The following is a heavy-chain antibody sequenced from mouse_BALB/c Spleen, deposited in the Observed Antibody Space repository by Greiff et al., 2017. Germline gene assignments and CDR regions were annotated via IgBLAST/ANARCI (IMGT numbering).Heavy chain of an antibody. D-gene: IGHD2-1*01. CDR1: GYTFTDYA. Sequence: VQLQQSGPELVRPGVSVKISCKGSGYTFTDYAMHWVKQSHAKSLEWIGVISTYSGNTNYNQKFKDKATLTVDKSSSTAYMQLSSPTSEDSAVYYCAREGNYVIYYYAMDYWGQGTSVTVSS. J-gene: IGHJ4*01. V-gene: IGHV1-67*01. CDR2: ISTYSGNT. CDR3: AREGNYVIYYYAMDY.